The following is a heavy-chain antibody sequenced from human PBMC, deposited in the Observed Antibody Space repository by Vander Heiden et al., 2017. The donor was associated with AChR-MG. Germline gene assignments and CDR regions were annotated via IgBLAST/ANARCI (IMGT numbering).Heavy chain of an antibody. D-gene: IGHD2-21*01. J-gene: IGHJ6*02. CDR2: INPLFGTA. CDR1: GGTFISYA. CDR3: AREIVVVNRYYYGMDV. V-gene: IGHV1-69*06. Sequence: EVKKPGSSVKVSCKASGGTFISYAISWVRQAPGQGLEWMGGINPLFGTANYAQKFQGRVTITADKSTSTAYMELSSLRSEDTAVYYCAREIVVVNRYYYGMDVWGQGTTVTVSS.